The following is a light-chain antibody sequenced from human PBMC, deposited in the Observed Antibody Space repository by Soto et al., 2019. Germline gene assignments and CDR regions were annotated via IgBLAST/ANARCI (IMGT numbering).Light chain of an antibody. CDR1: SSDVGGYDY. CDR3: CSYAGTYTFYV. J-gene: IGLJ1*01. CDR2: DVT. V-gene: IGLV2-11*01. Sequence: QSALTQPRSVSGSPGQSVTISCTGTSSDVGGYDYVSWYQQHPGKAPKLMIYDVTKRPSGVPDRFSGSRFGNTASLTISGLQAEDDADYYCCSYAGTYTFYVFGTGTKVTVL.